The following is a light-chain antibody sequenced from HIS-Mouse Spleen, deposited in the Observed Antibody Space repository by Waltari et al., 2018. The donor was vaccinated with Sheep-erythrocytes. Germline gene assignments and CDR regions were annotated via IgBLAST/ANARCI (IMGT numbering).Light chain of an antibody. V-gene: IGKV1-9*01. Sequence: DIQLTQSPSFLSASVGDRVTITCRASQGISSYLAWYQHKPGKAPKLLIYAASTLQNGVPSRFSGSGSGTEFTLTISSLQPEDFATYYCQQLNSYPPFTFGPGTKVDIK. CDR3: QQLNSYPPFT. J-gene: IGKJ3*01. CDR1: QGISSY. CDR2: AAS.